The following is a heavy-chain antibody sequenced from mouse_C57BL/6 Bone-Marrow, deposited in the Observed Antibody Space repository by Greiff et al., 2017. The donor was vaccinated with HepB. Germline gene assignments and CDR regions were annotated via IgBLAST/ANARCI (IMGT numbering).Heavy chain of an antibody. D-gene: IGHD2-3*01. V-gene: IGHV2-3*01. CDR3: AKQGDGYFFYAMDY. CDR2: IWGDGST. CDR1: GFSLTSYG. J-gene: IGHJ4*01. Sequence: QVQLQQSGPGLVAPSQSLSITCTVSGFSLTSYGVSWVRQPPGKGLEWLGVIWGDGSTNYHSALISRLSISKDKAKSQVFLKLNSLQTDDTATYYCAKQGDGYFFYAMDYWGQGTSVTVSS.